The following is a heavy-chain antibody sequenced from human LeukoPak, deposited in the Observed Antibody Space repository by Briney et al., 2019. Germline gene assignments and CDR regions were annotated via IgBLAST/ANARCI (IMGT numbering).Heavy chain of an antibody. D-gene: IGHD2-21*02. CDR1: GGSLSSFY. Sequence: SGTLSLTRTGSGGSLSSFYWSWVREPPGEGTGGIGYIYYSGSTNYNPSLKSRVTISVDTSKNQFSLKLSSVTAADTAVYYCARCRGGDCYSDYWGQGTLVTVSS. V-gene: IGHV4-59*08. J-gene: IGHJ4*02. CDR3: ARCRGGDCYSDY. CDR2: IYYSGST.